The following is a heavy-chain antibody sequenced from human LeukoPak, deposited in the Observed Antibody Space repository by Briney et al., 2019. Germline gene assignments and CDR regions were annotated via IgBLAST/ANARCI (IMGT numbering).Heavy chain of an antibody. CDR1: GYTFIGYY. V-gene: IGHV1-2*06. CDR3: ARSPTGNTAVADY. Sequence: ASVKVSCKASGYTFIGYYMHWVRQAPGQGLEWMGRINANSGGTNYAQRFQGRVTMTRDTSLSTAYMELSRLRSDDTAVYYCARSPTGNTAVADYWGREPWSPSPQ. CDR2: INANSGGT. D-gene: IGHD5-18*01. J-gene: IGHJ4*02.